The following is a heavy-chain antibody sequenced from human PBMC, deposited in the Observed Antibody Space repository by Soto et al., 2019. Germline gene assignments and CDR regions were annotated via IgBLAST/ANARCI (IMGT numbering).Heavy chain of an antibody. Sequence: EVQLLEAGGGSVQPGGSLRLSCAASGFTFSSYAMHWVRRPPGKGLEWVSSISGSGGTAYYAYSVKCRFSISRYSLVNTIYLQMITLRAEDSAAYYRAKGRGQTWNFDYWGPGTRVTVSP. J-gene: IGHJ4*02. CDR3: AKGRGQTWNFDY. V-gene: IGHV3-23*01. D-gene: IGHD3-10*01. CDR1: GFTFSSYA. CDR2: ISGSGGTA.